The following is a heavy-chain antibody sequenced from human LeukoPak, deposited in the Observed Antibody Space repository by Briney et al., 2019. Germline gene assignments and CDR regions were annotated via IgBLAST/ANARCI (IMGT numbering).Heavy chain of an antibody. CDR1: GYTFTSYY. CDR2: ISAYNGNT. V-gene: IGHV1-18*04. CDR3: ATASYYDSSGDAFDI. J-gene: IGHJ3*02. D-gene: IGHD3-22*01. Sequence: ASVKVSCKASGYTFTSYYMHWVRQAPGQGLEWMGWISAYNGNTNYAQKLQGRVTMTTDTSTSTAYMELRSLRSDDTAVYYCATASYYDSSGDAFDIWGQGTMVTVSS.